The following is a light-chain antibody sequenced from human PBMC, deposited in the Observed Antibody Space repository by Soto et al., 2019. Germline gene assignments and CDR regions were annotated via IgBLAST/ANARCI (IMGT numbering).Light chain of an antibody. CDR3: SSYVGTNSYV. CDR1: SSDVGGYNY. Sequence: QSVLTQPPSASGSPGQSVPISCTGTSSDVGGYNYVSWYQHHPGKAPKLIIYEVYKRPSGVPDRFSGSKSGNTAALTVSGLQAEDEADYYCSSYVGTNSYVFGTGIKVTVL. CDR2: EVY. J-gene: IGLJ1*01. V-gene: IGLV2-8*01.